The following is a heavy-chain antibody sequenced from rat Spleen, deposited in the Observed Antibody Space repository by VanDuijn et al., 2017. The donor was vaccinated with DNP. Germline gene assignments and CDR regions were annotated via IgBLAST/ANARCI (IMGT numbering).Heavy chain of an antibody. D-gene: IGHD1-11*01. CDR1: GFTFSTYG. J-gene: IGHJ2*01. CDR3: ARAQNYGIHVDYFDY. Sequence: EVQLVESGGGLVQPGRSLKLSCAASGFTFSTYGMVWVRQAPMKGLEWVASISTGGGNTYYRDSVKGRFTISRDNAKNTQYLQMDSLRSEDTAIYYCARAQNYGIHVDYFDYWGQGVMVTVSS. V-gene: IGHV5S13*01. CDR2: ISTGGGNT.